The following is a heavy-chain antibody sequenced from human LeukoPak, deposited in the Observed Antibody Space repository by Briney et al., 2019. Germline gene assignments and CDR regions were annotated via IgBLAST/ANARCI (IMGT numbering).Heavy chain of an antibody. CDR2: VNPNNGDT. D-gene: IGHD1-26*01. CDR1: GYTFTSYG. Sequence: ASVKVSCEASGYTFTSYGISWVRQAPGQGLEWMGWVNPNNGDTGYAQRFQGRVTITRITSINTVYMELSGLRSEDTAVYYCARRPKVGRIGFDIWGQGTMVTVSS. V-gene: IGHV1-8*03. J-gene: IGHJ3*02. CDR3: ARRPKVGRIGFDI.